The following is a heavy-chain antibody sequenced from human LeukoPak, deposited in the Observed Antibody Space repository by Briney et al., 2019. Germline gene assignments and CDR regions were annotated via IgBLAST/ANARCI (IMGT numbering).Heavy chain of an antibody. Sequence: GRSLRLSCAASGFTFSSYGMHWVRQAPGKGLGWVAVIWYDGSNKYYADSVKGRFTISRDNSKNTLYLQMNSLRAEDTAVYYCAKDSSPDLGYYDSSGYFDYWGQGTLVTVSS. J-gene: IGHJ4*02. D-gene: IGHD3-22*01. V-gene: IGHV3-33*06. CDR1: GFTFSSYG. CDR3: AKDSSPDLGYYDSSGYFDY. CDR2: IWYDGSNK.